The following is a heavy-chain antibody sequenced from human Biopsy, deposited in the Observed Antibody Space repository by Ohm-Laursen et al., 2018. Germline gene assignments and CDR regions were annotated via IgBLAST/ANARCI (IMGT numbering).Heavy chain of an antibody. Sequence: SVKVSCNAPGGTFSNYGVNWVRQAPGQGLEWLGGNIPILGTGSYAQKFQDRVTVAADTSTSTATMELRILRSDDTAVYYCATKLTGYFHHWGQGTLVIVSS. CDR1: GGTFSNYG. CDR2: NIPILGTG. D-gene: IGHD3-9*01. CDR3: ATKLTGYFHH. J-gene: IGHJ1*01. V-gene: IGHV1-69*06.